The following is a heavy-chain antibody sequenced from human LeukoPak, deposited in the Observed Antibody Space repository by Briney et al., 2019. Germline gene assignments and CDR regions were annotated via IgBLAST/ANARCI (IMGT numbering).Heavy chain of an antibody. CDR3: AREVSSSWSYAFDI. CDR1: GFTLSSYG. D-gene: IGHD6-13*01. Sequence: PGRSLRLSCAASGFTLSSYGMLGARHAPGKGLEWVAVIWYDGSNKYSADSVKSRFTISRDNSKNTLYLQMNGLRAEDTAVYYCAREVSSSWSYAFDIWGQGTMVTVSS. V-gene: IGHV3-33*01. J-gene: IGHJ3*02. CDR2: IWYDGSNK.